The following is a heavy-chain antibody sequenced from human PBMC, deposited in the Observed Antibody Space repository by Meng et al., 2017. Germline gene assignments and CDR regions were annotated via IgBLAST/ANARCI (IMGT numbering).Heavy chain of an antibody. CDR2: INPDTGDT. V-gene: IGHV1-2*06. Sequence: ASVKVSCKPSGYTFTAYYIHWVRQAPGQGLEWMGHINPDTGDTLYAQKFQGRVSMTGDTSISTAYVELSGLRSDDTAVYYCARDPYSSSSFDYWGQGTLVTVSS. CDR1: GYTFTAYY. D-gene: IGHD6-6*01. CDR3: ARDPYSSSSFDY. J-gene: IGHJ4*02.